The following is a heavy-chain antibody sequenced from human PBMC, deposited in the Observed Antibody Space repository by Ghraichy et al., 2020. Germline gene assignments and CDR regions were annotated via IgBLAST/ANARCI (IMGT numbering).Heavy chain of an antibody. CDR3: AKGHGDYYDSSGYYRSGWYVDL. CDR1: GFTFSSYA. D-gene: IGHD3-22*01. V-gene: IGHV3-23*01. CDR2: ISGRGDGT. Sequence: GGSLRLSCAASGFTFSSYAMSWVRQAPGKGLEWVSSISGRGDGTYYADSVKGRFTISRDNSKNTLYLQMNSLRAEDTAVYYCAKGHGDYYDSSGYYRSGWYVDLWGRGTLVSVSS. J-gene: IGHJ2*01.